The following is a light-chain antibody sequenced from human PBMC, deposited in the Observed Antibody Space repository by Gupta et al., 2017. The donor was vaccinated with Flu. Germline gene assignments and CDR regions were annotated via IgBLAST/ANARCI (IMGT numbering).Light chain of an antibody. V-gene: IGKV1-39*01. CDR1: QTISSY. J-gene: IGKJ2*03. Sequence: DIQMTQSPSSLSASIGDRVTITCRASQTISSYLNWYQQRPGKAPKLLIYAASSLQSGVPSRFSGSRSGTDFTLTISSLQPEDFATYYCQQSASPSVSFGQGTKLEIK. CDR3: QQSASPSVS. CDR2: AAS.